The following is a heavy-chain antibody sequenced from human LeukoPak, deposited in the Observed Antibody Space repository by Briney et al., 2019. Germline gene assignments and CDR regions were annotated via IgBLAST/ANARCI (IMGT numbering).Heavy chain of an antibody. CDR2: FDPEDGET. Sequence: ASVKVSCKVSGYTLTELSMHWVRQAPGKGLEWMGGFDPEDGETIYAQKFQGRVTMTEDISTDTAYMELSSLRSEDTAVYYCAFYPLESSGYYLYYFDYWGQGTLVTVSS. J-gene: IGHJ4*02. CDR3: AFYPLESSGYYLYYFDY. CDR1: GYTLTELS. D-gene: IGHD3-22*01. V-gene: IGHV1-24*01.